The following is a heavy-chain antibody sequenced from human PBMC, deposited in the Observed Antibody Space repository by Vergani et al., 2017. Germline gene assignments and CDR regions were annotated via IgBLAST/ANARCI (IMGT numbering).Heavy chain of an antibody. CDR3: AKACIAAADIYYYYYYMDV. V-gene: IGHV3-9*01. J-gene: IGHJ6*03. D-gene: IGHD6-13*01. CDR1: GFTFDDYA. Sequence: EVQLVESGGGLVQPGRSLRLYCAASGFTFDDYAMHWVRQAPGKGLEWVSGISWKSGSIGYADSVKGRFTISRDNAKKSLYLQMNSLRAEDTALYYCAKACIAAADIYYYYYYMDVWGKGTTVTVSS. CDR2: ISWKSGSI.